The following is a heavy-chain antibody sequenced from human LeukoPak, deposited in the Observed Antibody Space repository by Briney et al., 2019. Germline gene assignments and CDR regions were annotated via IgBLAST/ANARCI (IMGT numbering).Heavy chain of an antibody. CDR3: AKVWRVLWFGEPDSFDY. D-gene: IGHD3-10*01. CDR2: ISGRGGST. CDR1: GFTFSSYA. V-gene: IGHV3-23*01. J-gene: IGHJ4*02. Sequence: GGSLRLSCAASGFTFSSYAMSWVRQAPGKGLEWVSAISGRGGSTYYADSVKGRFTISRDNSKNTLYLQMNSLRAEDTAVYYCAKVWRVLWFGEPDSFDYWGQGTLVTVSS.